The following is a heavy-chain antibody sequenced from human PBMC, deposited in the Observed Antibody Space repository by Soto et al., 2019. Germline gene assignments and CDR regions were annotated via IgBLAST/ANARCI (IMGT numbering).Heavy chain of an antibody. Sequence: QVQLQESGPGLVKPSQTLSLTCTVSGGSISSGDYYWSWIRHPPGKGLEWIGYIYYSGSTYYNPAVKSRVTISVDTSKNQFSLKLSSVPAADTAVYYCARFLGVSGYWGQGTLVTVSS. J-gene: IGHJ4*02. CDR2: IYYSGST. V-gene: IGHV4-30-4*01. CDR1: GGSISSGDYY. D-gene: IGHD3-3*01. CDR3: ARFLGVSGY.